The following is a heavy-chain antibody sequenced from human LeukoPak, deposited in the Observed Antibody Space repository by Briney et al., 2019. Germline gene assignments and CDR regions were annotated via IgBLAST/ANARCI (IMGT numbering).Heavy chain of an antibody. CDR3: ARDLYGVSHDY. Sequence: PGGSLRLSCAASGFTVSSNYMNWVRQAPGKGLEWVSVIYSSVSTYYADSVKGRFTISRDNSKDTLYLQMNSLRAEDTAVYYCARDLYGVSHDYWGQGTLVTVSS. CDR1: GFTVSSNY. V-gene: IGHV3-53*01. CDR2: IYSSVST. D-gene: IGHD4-17*01. J-gene: IGHJ4*02.